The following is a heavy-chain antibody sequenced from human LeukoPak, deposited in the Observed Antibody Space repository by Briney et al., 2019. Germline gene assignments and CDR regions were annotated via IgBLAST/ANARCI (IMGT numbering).Heavy chain of an antibody. CDR3: AKEGLPAAGLNGFDA. J-gene: IGHJ5*02. D-gene: IGHD2-2*01. V-gene: IGHV3-23*01. Sequence: GGSLRLSCAASGFTFGSYAMNWVRQAPGKGQEWVSAICGSGGGTYYADSVKGRFTISRDNSKNTLYLQMNSMRAEDTAVYYCAKEGLPAAGLNGFDAWGQGTLVTVSS. CDR1: GFTFGSYA. CDR2: ICGSGGGT.